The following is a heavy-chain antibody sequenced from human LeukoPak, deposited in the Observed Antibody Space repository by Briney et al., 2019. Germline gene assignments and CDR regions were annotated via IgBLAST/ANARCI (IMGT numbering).Heavy chain of an antibody. CDR3: ARGSGYDGIGY. CDR1: GGSISSYY. Sequence: SETLSLTCTVSGGSISSYYWSWIRQTPGKGLEWIGYIYYSGSTNYNPSLKSRVTISVDTSKNQFSLKLSSVTAADTAVYYCARGSGYDGIGYWGQGTLVTVSS. V-gene: IGHV4-59*12. CDR2: IYYSGST. J-gene: IGHJ4*02. D-gene: IGHD5-12*01.